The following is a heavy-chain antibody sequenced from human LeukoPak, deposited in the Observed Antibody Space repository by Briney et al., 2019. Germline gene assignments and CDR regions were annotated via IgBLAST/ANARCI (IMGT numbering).Heavy chain of an antibody. CDR3: AGAPEFKFDY. CDR2: ISSSGSTI. Sequence: GGSLRLSCAASGFTFSSYEMNWVRQAPGKGLEWVSYISSSGSTIYYADSVKGRFTISRDNAKNSLYLQMNSLRAEDTAVYYCAGAPEFKFDYWGQGTLVTVSS. V-gene: IGHV3-48*03. CDR1: GFTFSSYE. J-gene: IGHJ4*02.